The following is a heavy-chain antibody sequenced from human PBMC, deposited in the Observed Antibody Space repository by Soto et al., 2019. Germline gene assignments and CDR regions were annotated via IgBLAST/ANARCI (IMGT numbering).Heavy chain of an antibody. CDR1: GFTFSSYG. CDR3: ARGTWDIVVVHAAMPDY. Sequence: PGGSLRLSCAASGFTFSSYGMHWVRQAPGKGLEWVAVIWYDGSNKYYADSVKGRFTISRDNSKNTLYLQMNSLRAEDTAVYYCARGTWDIVVVHAAMPDYWGKGTLVTVSS. CDR2: IWYDGSNK. V-gene: IGHV3-33*01. D-gene: IGHD2-2*01. J-gene: IGHJ4*02.